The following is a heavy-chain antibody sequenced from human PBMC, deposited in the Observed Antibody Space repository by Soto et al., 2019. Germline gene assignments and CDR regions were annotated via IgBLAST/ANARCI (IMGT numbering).Heavy chain of an antibody. D-gene: IGHD2-15*01. CDR2: INSDGSST. CDR1: GFTFSSYW. CDR3: ARKAIVEDIVVVVADPEHFFDY. V-gene: IGHV3-74*01. Sequence: GGSLRLSCAASGFTFSSYWMHWVRQAPGKGLVWVSRINSDGSSTSYADSVKGRFTISRDNAKNTLYLQMNSLRAEDTAVYYCARKAIVEDIVVVVADPEHFFDYWGQGTLVTVSS. J-gene: IGHJ4*02.